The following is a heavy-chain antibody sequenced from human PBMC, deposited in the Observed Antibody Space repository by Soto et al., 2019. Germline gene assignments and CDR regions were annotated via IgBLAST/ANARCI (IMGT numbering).Heavy chain of an antibody. Sequence: QVQLVQSGAEVKKPGASVKVSCKASGYTFTSYAMHWVRQAPGQRLEWMGWINAGNGNTKYSQKFQGRVTITRDTSASTAYMRLISLRSEDRAVFYCARSIVLVTALDYWCQGPLVTVST. CDR2: INAGNGNT. CDR1: GYTFTSYA. J-gene: IGHJ4*02. D-gene: IGHD2-21*02. CDR3: ARSIVLVTALDY. V-gene: IGHV1-3*01.